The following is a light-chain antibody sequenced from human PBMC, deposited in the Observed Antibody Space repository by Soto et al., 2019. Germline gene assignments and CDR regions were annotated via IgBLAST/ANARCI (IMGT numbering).Light chain of an antibody. CDR2: AAS. Sequence: VQVTQYPSYVSAFVGDIVSMTCRASHDIARWLAWYQQQPGKAPRLLIYAASSLQSGVPTRFSGSGSGTDFALTITNLQPEDSAVYYCQQVKGFPLTFGGGTKV. J-gene: IGKJ4*01. CDR3: QQVKGFPLT. CDR1: HDIARW. V-gene: IGKV1-12*01.